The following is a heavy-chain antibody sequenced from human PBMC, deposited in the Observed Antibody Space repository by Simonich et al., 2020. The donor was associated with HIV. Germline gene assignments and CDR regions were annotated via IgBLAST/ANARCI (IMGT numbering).Heavy chain of an antibody. CDR1: GYTFTDNP. V-gene: IGHV1-2*02. Sequence: QVQLVQSGAEVKNPGASVKVSCKASGYTFTDNPMHWVRQAPGQGLGWMGWINPDSGGTDYAQRFKGRVTMTRDTSMSTAYMELSRLKSDDTAVYFCAREGEMLDDAFDIWGQGTLVTVSS. CDR2: INPDSGGT. CDR3: AREGEMLDDAFDI. D-gene: IGHD1-1*01. J-gene: IGHJ3*02.